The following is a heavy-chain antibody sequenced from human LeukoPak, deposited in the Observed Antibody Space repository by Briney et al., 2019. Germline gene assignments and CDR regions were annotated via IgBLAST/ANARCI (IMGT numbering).Heavy chain of an antibody. CDR1: GFTFDDYG. J-gene: IGHJ6*02. Sequence: GGSLRLSCAASGFTFDDYGMHWVRQAPGKGLEWVSLISGDGGSTYYADSVKGRFTISRDNSKNSLYLQMNSLRTEDTALYYCATSDKTGSPYGMDVWGQGTTVTVSS. D-gene: IGHD1-1*01. V-gene: IGHV3-43*02. CDR2: ISGDGGST. CDR3: ATSDKTGSPYGMDV.